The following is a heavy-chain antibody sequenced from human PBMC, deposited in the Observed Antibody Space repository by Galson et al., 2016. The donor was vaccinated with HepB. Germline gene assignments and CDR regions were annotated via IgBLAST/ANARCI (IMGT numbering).Heavy chain of an antibody. D-gene: IGHD3-10*01. J-gene: IGHJ4*02. Sequence: SETLSLTCTVSGDSIGTYYWSWIRQPPGRGLEWVGFIYYRGNTNSNPSPKSRATISVDTSKNQFSLKLTSVTVADTAVYYCAREGLLGPGSLPAFDYWGQGALVTVSS. CDR1: GDSIGTYY. CDR3: AREGLLGPGSLPAFDY. V-gene: IGHV4-59*12. CDR2: IYYRGNT.